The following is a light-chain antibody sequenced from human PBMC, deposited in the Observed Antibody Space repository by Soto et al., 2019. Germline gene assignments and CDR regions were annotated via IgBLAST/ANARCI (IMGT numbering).Light chain of an antibody. Sequence: DIQMTQSPSSLSASVGDRVTITCQASQDISNYLNWYQQKPGKSAKLLIYDASNLETGVTSRFSGSRSGTDFTFTISSLQPEDIATYYCQQYDNLLMYTFGQGTKLEIK. CDR2: DAS. CDR1: QDISNY. V-gene: IGKV1-33*01. J-gene: IGKJ2*01. CDR3: QQYDNLLMYT.